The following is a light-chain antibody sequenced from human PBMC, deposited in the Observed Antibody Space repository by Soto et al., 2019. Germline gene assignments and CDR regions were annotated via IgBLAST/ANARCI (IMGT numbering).Light chain of an antibody. CDR3: QKDNSAPSLT. V-gene: IGKV1-27*01. J-gene: IGKJ4*01. CDR2: AAS. CDR1: QGISNY. Sequence: DIQMTQSPSSLSASVGDRVTITCRTSQGISNYLAWYQQKPGKVPKLLIYAASTLQSGVPSRFSGSGSGTDFTLTISSLPPEDVATYYCQKDNSAPSLTFGGGTKVEIK.